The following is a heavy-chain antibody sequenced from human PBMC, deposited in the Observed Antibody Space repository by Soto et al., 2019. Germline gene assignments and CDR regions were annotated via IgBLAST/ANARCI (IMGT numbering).Heavy chain of an antibody. V-gene: IGHV3-30*04. CDR2: MSNDGRKT. J-gene: IGHJ3*02. CDR1: AFNFNNST. Sequence: QVKLVESGGGVVQPRGSLRLSCAASAFNFNNSTMHWVRQAPGRGLEWLAVMSNDGRKTYYVDSVKGRFTITRDNPKNTLYLQMNSLIPDDTAVYYCARGFGPWLAFDAFDMWGQGTEVTVSS. CDR3: ARGFGPWLAFDAFDM. D-gene: IGHD3-10*01.